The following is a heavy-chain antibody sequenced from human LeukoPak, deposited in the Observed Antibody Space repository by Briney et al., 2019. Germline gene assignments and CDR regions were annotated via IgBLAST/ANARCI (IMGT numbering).Heavy chain of an antibody. CDR1: GYTFTGYY. D-gene: IGHD3-9*01. CDR3: ARAGDMYDIPFSSFDP. Sequence: GASVKVSCKASGYTFTGYYMHWVRQAPGQGLEWMGWINPNSGGTNYAQKFQGRVTMTRDTSISTAYMELSRLRSDDTAVYYCARAGDMYDIPFSSFDPWGQGTLVTVSS. CDR2: INPNSGGT. V-gene: IGHV1-2*02. J-gene: IGHJ5*02.